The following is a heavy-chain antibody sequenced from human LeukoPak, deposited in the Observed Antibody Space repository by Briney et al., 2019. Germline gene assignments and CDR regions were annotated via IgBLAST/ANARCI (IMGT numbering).Heavy chain of an antibody. CDR3: AREVTGGNPFDY. V-gene: IGHV3-53*01. CDR1: GFTVSSNY. CDR2: IYNNGNT. Sequence: GGSLRLSCAASGFTVSSNYMSWVRQAPGKGLEWVSVIYNNGNTYYADSVKGQFTISRDNSKNTLYLQMNSLRAEDTAVYYCAREVTGGNPFDYWGQGTLVTVSS. J-gene: IGHJ4*02. D-gene: IGHD4-23*01.